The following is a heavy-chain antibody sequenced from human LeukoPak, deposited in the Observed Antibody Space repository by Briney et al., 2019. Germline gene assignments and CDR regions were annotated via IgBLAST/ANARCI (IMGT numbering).Heavy chain of an antibody. J-gene: IGHJ4*02. CDR3: ARDPQYCAGDCHYGRFDY. CDR2: IKQDGSEK. D-gene: IGHD2-21*02. CDR1: GFTFSVYW. V-gene: IGHV3-7*01. Sequence: PGGSLRLSCAASGFTFSVYWMTWVRQAPGKGLEWVANIKQDGSEKYYVDSVKGRFTISRDNANNSLYLQMNSLRAEDTAVYFCARDPQYCAGDCHYGRFDYWGQGTLVTVSS.